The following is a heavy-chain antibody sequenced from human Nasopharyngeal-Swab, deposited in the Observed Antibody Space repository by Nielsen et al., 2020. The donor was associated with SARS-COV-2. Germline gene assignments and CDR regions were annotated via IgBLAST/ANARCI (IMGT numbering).Heavy chain of an antibody. V-gene: IGHV1-18*01. CDR1: GYSDTSYG. CDR3: ASQDGESYWVGDAFDI. Sequence: ASVKVSCKASGYSDTSYGVSWVRQAPGQGLEWMGWISVYSGNTKYAQKLQGRVTMTTDTSTSTAYMELRSLRSDDTAVYYCASQDGESYWVGDAFDIWGQGTMVTVSS. J-gene: IGHJ3*02. D-gene: IGHD1-26*01. CDR2: ISVYSGNT.